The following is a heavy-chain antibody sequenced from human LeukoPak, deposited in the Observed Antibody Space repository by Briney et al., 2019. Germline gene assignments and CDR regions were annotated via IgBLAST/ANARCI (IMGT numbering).Heavy chain of an antibody. V-gene: IGHV4-39*01. CDR2: IYYNGSP. Sequence: SETLSLTCTVSGDSFRSIPYYWGWIRQPPGKGLEVIGCIYYNGSPYYNPALKSRVTGPADTAKNHVSLKLNSVTATDTAVYSCARRGPSDASTSYFFAYWGQGVLVTVSS. J-gene: IGHJ4*02. D-gene: IGHD2-21*01. CDR1: GDSFRSIPYY. CDR3: ARRGPSDASTSYFFAY.